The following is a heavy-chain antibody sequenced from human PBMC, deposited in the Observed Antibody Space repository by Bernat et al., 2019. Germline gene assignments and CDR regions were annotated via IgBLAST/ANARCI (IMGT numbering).Heavy chain of an antibody. Sequence: QLQLQESGPELVKPSETLSLTCTVSGGSISSSSYYWGWIRQPPGKGLEWIGSIYYSGSTYYNPSLKSRVTISVDTSKNQFSLKLSSVTAADTAVYYCARGGLLWFGEDRPDGVPYFQHWGQGTLVTVSS. CDR3: ARGGLLWFGEDRPDGVPYFQH. CDR2: IYYSGST. J-gene: IGHJ1*01. CDR1: GGSISSSSYY. D-gene: IGHD3-10*01. V-gene: IGHV4-39*01.